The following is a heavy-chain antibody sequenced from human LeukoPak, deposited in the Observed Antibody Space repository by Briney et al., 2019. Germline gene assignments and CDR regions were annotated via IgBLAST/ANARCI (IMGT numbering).Heavy chain of an antibody. CDR2: IIPIFGTA. CDR3: ATLEYSSSSAGDFDY. V-gene: IGHV1-69*13. J-gene: IGHJ4*02. D-gene: IGHD6-6*01. CDR1: GGTFSSYA. Sequence: SVKVSCKASGGTFSSYAISWVRQAPGQGLEWMGGIIPIFGTANYAQKFQGRVTITADESTSTAYMELSSLRSEDTAVYYCATLEYSSSSAGDFDYWGQGTLVTVSS.